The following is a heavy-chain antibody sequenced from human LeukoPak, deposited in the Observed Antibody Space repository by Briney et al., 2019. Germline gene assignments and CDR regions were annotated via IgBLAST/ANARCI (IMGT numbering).Heavy chain of an antibody. D-gene: IGHD4-17*01. J-gene: IGHJ4*02. V-gene: IGHV1-8*01. CDR3: AGRVYGDYSEDY. CDR2: MNPNSGNT. Sequence: GASVKVSCKASGYTFTSYDINWVRQATGQGLEWMGWMNPNSGNTGYAQKFQGRVTMTRNTSISTAYMELSSLRSEDTAAYYCAGRVYGDYSEDYWGQGTLVTVSS. CDR1: GYTFTSYD.